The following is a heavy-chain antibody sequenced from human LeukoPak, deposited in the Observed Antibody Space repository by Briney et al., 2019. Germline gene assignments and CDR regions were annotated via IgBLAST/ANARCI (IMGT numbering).Heavy chain of an antibody. CDR3: ARVYDSSGYYYNYYFDY. Sequence: PSETLSLTCTVSGGSISSGDYYRSWIRQPPGKGLEWIGYIYYSGGTYYNPSLKSRVTVSVDTSKNQFSLKLSSVTAADTAVYYCARVYDSSGYYYNYYFDYWGQGTLVTVSS. CDR2: IYYSGGT. V-gene: IGHV4-30-4*08. CDR1: GGSISSGDYY. J-gene: IGHJ4*02. D-gene: IGHD3-22*01.